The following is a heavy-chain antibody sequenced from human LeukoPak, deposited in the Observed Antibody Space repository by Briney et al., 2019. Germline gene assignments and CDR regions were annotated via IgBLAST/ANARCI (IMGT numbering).Heavy chain of an antibody. CDR1: GYTFTGYY. J-gene: IGHJ3*02. D-gene: IGHD3-22*01. CDR2: INPKSGGA. V-gene: IGHV1-2*02. Sequence: ASVKVSCKASGYTFTGYYIHWVRQAPGQGLEWMGWINPKSGGANYAQKFQGRVTMTRDTSISTAYMELSRLRSVDTAVFYCARDLVYYYDSSGYYVSAFDIWGQGTMDTVSS. CDR3: ARDLVYYYDSSGYYVSAFDI.